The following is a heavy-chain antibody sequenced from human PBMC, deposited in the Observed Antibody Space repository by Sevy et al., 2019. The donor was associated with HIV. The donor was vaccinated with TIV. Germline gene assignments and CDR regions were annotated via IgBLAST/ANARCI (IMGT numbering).Heavy chain of an antibody. D-gene: IGHD3-22*01. CDR2: IIPICGTA. CDR3: ARANYDSSGYYYRYFDY. CDR1: GGTFSSYA. J-gene: IGHJ4*02. V-gene: IGHV1-69*06. Sequence: ASVKVSCKASGGTFSSYAISWVRQAPGQGLEWMGGIIPICGTANYAQKFQGRVTITADKSTSTAYMELSSLRSEDTAVYYCARANYDSSGYYYRYFDYWGQGTLVTVSS.